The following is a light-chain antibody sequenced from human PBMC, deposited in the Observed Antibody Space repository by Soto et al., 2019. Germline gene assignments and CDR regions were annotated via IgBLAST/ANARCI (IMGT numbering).Light chain of an antibody. CDR2: RNN. CDR3: AAWDDSLSGLYV. V-gene: IGLV1-47*01. J-gene: IGLJ1*01. Sequence: QSVLTQPPSASGTPGQRVTTSCSGSSSNIGSNYVYWYQQLPGTAPKLLIYRNNQRPSGVPDRLSGSKSGTSASLAISGLRSEDEADYYCAAWDDSLSGLYVFGTGTKLTVL. CDR1: SSNIGSNY.